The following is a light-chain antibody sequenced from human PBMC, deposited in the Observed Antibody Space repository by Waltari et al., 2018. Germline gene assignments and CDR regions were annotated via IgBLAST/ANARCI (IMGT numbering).Light chain of an antibody. CDR1: SSAVGTSNL. CDR2: EGT. J-gene: IGLJ2*01. Sequence: QSALTQPASVSGSPGQSITISCPGTSSAVGTSNLVSWYQQHPGKAPKLMIYEGTKRPSGVSNRFSGSKSGNTASLTISGLQAEDEAHYYCCSYAGGRPHVVFGGGTQLTVL. V-gene: IGLV2-23*01. CDR3: CSYAGGRPHVV.